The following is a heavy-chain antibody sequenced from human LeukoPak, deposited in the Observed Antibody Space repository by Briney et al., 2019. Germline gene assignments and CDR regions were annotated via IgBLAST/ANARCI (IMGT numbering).Heavy chain of an antibody. V-gene: IGHV3-48*03. J-gene: IGHJ6*02. CDR1: GFTFGSYE. Sequence: PGGSLRLSCAASGFTFGSYEMNWVRQAPGKGLEWVSYISSSGSTIYYADSVKGRFTISRDNAKNSLYLQMNSLRAEDTAVYYCARDLVSGYYGSGSYFWSWYYYGMDVWGQGTTVTVSS. D-gene: IGHD3-10*01. CDR3: ARDLVSGYYGSGSYFWSWYYYGMDV. CDR2: ISSSGSTI.